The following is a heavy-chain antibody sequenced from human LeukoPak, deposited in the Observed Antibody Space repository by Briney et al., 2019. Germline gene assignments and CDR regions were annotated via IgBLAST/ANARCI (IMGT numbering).Heavy chain of an antibody. D-gene: IGHD6-13*01. Sequence: GGSLRLSCAASGFTFSDYYMSWIRQAPGKGLEWVAVIWYDGSNKYYADSVKGRLTISRDNSKNTLYLQMNSLRAEDTAVYYCARGGGYSSSWRRYYFDYWGQGTLVTVSS. CDR1: GFTFSDYY. CDR3: ARGGGYSSSWRRYYFDY. V-gene: IGHV3-33*08. CDR2: IWYDGSNK. J-gene: IGHJ4*02.